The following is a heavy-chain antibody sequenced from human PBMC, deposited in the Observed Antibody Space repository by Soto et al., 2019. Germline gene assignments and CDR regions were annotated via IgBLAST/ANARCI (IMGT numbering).Heavy chain of an antibody. V-gene: IGHV3-30-3*01. Sequence: GGSLRLSCTASGFTFSSYAMHWVRQAPGKGLEWVAVISYDGSNKYYADSVKGRFTISRDNSKNTLYLQMNSLRAEDTAVYYCARDFDYGSGNYGMDVWGQGTTVTVSS. J-gene: IGHJ6*02. CDR3: ARDFDYGSGNYGMDV. D-gene: IGHD3-10*01. CDR1: GFTFSSYA. CDR2: ISYDGSNK.